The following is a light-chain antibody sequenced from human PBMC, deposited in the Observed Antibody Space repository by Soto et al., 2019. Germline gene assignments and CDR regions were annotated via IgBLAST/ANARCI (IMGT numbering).Light chain of an antibody. CDR2: EVS. Sequence: SALTQPPSVSGSLGQSVTISCTGTSSDVGSYNRVSWYQQPPGTAPRLMIYEVSNRPSGVPDRFSGSKSGNTASLTISGLQAEDEADYYCSLYTSSSTYVFGTGTKVTVL. V-gene: IGLV2-18*01. J-gene: IGLJ1*01. CDR1: SSDVGSYNR. CDR3: SLYTSSSTYV.